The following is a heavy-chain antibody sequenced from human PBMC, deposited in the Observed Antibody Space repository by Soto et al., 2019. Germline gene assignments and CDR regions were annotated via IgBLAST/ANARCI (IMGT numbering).Heavy chain of an antibody. CDR3: ARRGGSSPFDY. Sequence: QLQLQESGPGLVKPSETLSLTCTVSGGSISSSSYYWGWIRQSPGKGLEWIGNIYYSGSTYYNPSLKSRVTTSVDTSKNQFALKLTSVTAADTAVYYCARRGGSSPFDYWGQGTLVTVSS. V-gene: IGHV4-39*01. D-gene: IGHD1-26*01. CDR1: GGSISSSSYY. CDR2: IYYSGST. J-gene: IGHJ4*02.